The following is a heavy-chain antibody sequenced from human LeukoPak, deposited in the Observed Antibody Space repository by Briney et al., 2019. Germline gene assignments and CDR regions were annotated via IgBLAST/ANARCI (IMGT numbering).Heavy chain of an antibody. CDR2: VYTNGAT. D-gene: IGHD2-21*01. CDR3: ASCSKTFHYTDV. V-gene: IGHV4-4*07. Sequence: PSETLSLTCTVSGDSIRSYYWSWIRQPAGRGLEWIGRVYTNGATNYNPSLESRVTMSVDTSKNQISLKLTSVTAADTAVYYCASCSKTFHYTDVWGKGTTVTVSS. J-gene: IGHJ6*03. CDR1: GDSIRSYY.